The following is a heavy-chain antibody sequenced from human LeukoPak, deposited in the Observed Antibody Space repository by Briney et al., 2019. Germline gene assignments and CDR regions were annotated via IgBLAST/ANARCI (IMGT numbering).Heavy chain of an antibody. CDR1: GFTFSSYS. J-gene: IGHJ4*02. CDR3: ARDPPTTRITIFGVVTRANDY. Sequence: GGSLRLSCAASGFTFSSYSMNWVRQAPGKGLEWVSSISSSSSYIYYADSVEGRFTISRDNAKNSLYLQMNSLRAEDTAVYYCARDPPTTRITIFGVVTRANDYWGQGTLVTVSS. CDR2: ISSSSSYI. D-gene: IGHD3-3*01. V-gene: IGHV3-21*01.